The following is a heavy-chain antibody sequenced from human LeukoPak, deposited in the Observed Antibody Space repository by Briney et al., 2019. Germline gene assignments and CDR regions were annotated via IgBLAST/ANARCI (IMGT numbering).Heavy chain of an antibody. V-gene: IGHV3-23*01. CDR2: ISGSGGST. Sequence: PGGSLSLSCLATGSTFTSYAVGCVRQAQGKGLEWVSAISGSGGSTYYADSVKGRLTISRDTSKHTLCMQVDSLRAEPTAVYYCAKNRGSSSWYDYWGQGTLVTVSS. D-gene: IGHD6-13*01. CDR3: AKNRGSSSWYDY. CDR1: GSTFTSYA. J-gene: IGHJ4*02.